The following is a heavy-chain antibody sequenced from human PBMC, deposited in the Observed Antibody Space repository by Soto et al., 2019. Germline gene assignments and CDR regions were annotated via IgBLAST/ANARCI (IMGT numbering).Heavy chain of an antibody. Sequence: QVQLVESGGGVVQPGRSLRLSCAASGFTFSSYAMHWVRQAPGKGLEWVAVISYDGSNKYYADSVKGRFTISRDNSKNTLYLQMTSLRAEDTAVYYCAREFGVVGGPFHYWGQGTLFTVSS. CDR1: GFTFSSYA. CDR3: AREFGVVGGPFHY. J-gene: IGHJ4*02. V-gene: IGHV3-30-3*01. D-gene: IGHD2-15*01. CDR2: ISYDGSNK.